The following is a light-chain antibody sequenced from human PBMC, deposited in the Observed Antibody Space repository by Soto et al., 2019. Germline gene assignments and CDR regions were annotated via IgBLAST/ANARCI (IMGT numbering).Light chain of an antibody. V-gene: IGKV3D-15*01. CDR3: QQYNNWPLT. CDR2: GAS. J-gene: IGKJ4*01. Sequence: EIVLTQSPNTLSLSAGERATLSCRASQSVSSDYLVWYQQKPGQAPRLLIYGASNRATGIPARFSGSGSGTEFTLTISSLQSEDFALYYCQQYNNWPLTFGGGTKVDIK. CDR1: QSVSSD.